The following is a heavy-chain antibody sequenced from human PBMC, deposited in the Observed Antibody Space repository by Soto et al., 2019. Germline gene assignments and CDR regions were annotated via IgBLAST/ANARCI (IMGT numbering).Heavy chain of an antibody. V-gene: IGHV1-69*13. CDR3: ARWITDYYDSRGYLRRFFDY. Sequence: ASVKVSCKASGGTFSSYAIIWVRQAPGQGLEWMGGIIPIFGTANYAQKFQGRVTITADESTSTAYMELSSLRSEDTAVYYCARWITDYYDSRGYLRRFFDYWGQGTLVTVSS. D-gene: IGHD3-22*01. J-gene: IGHJ4*02. CDR2: IIPIFGTA. CDR1: GGTFSSYA.